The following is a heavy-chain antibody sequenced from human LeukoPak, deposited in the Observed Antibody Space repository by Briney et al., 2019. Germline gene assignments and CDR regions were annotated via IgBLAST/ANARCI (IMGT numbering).Heavy chain of an antibody. CDR1: GGSISTNY. V-gene: IGHV4-4*07. J-gene: IGHJ4*02. CDR2: IYNSGNT. Sequence: PSETLSLTCTVSGGSISTNYWSWIRQPAGRGLEWIGRIYNSGNTNYSPSLESRVTMSADTSKKQFSLKLSSVTAADTAVYYCARGTFDSSGYYLFDYWGQGTLVTVSS. CDR3: ARGTFDSSGYYLFDY. D-gene: IGHD3-22*01.